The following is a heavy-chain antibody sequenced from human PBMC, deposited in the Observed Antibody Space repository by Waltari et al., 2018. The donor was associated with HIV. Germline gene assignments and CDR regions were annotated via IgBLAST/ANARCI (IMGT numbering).Heavy chain of an antibody. CDR1: GDTFRTYT. J-gene: IGHJ4*02. CDR3: ARNGDYAPAY. D-gene: IGHD4-17*01. CDR2: ITPILKTT. V-gene: IGHV1-69*01. Sequence: QVQLVQSGAEVKKPGSSVKVSCRASGDTFRTYTISWVRQAPGQGLEWMGGITPILKTTKYAQKFQGRVTLTADESTRTTYRELTSLRSDDTAMYYCARNGDYAPAYWGQGTLVTVSS.